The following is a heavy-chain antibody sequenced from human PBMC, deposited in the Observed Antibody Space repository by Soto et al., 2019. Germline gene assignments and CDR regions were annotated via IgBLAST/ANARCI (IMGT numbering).Heavy chain of an antibody. CDR1: GFTFSNAW. D-gene: IGHD3-22*01. Sequence: GGSLRLSCAASGFTFSNAWMSWVRQAPGKGLEWVGRIKSKTDGGTTDYAAPVKGRFTISRDDSKNTLYLQMNSLKTEDKAVHYCTTEPFPLVVPYDYWGQETRGSISS. J-gene: IGHJ4*02. CDR3: TTEPFPLVVPYDY. V-gene: IGHV3-15*01. CDR2: IKSKTDGGTT.